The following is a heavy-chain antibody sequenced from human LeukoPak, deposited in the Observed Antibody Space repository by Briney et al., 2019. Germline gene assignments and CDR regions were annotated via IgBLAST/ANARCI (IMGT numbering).Heavy chain of an antibody. D-gene: IGHD6-19*01. Sequence: GGSLRLSCAASGFTFSNYWLHWVRQAPGKGLEWVAVISYDGSNKYYADSVKGRFTISRDNSKNTLDLQMNSLRAEDTAVFYCAKATRDNSGCLDYWGQGTLVTVSS. J-gene: IGHJ4*02. CDR1: GFTFSNYW. CDR3: AKATRDNSGCLDY. CDR2: ISYDGSNK. V-gene: IGHV3-30*18.